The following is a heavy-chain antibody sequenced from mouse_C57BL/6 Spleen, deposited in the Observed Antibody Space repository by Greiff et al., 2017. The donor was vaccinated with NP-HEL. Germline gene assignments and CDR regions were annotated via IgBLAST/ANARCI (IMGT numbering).Heavy chain of an antibody. Sequence: QVQLQQSGPGLVQPSQSLSITCTVSGFSLTSYGVHWVRQSPGKGLEWLGVIWSGGSTAYNAAFISRLCISKDNSKSQVFFKMKSLQSYETAIYYCARDGGLGFDDWGQGTTLTVAS. J-gene: IGHJ2*01. D-gene: IGHD2-3*01. CDR3: ARDGGLGFDD. V-gene: IGHV2-2*03. CDR2: IWSGGST. CDR1: GFSLTSYG.